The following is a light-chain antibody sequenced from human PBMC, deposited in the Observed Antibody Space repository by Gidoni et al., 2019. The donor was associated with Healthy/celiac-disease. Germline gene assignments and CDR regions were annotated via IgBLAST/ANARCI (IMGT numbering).Light chain of an antibody. CDR1: QSVSSS. CDR2: GAS. J-gene: IGKJ2*02. CDR3: QQYNNWPPST. V-gene: IGKV3-15*01. Sequence: EIVLPQSPATLSVSPGERATLSCRASQSVSSSLAWYQQKPGQAPRLLIYGASTRATGIPARFSGSGSGTEFTLTISSLQSEDFAVYYCQQYNNWPPSTFGQGTKLEIK.